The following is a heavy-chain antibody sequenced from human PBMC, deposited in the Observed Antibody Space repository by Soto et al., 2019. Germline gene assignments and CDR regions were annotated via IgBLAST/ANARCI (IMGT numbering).Heavy chain of an antibody. V-gene: IGHV1-18*04. D-gene: IGHD1-26*01. Sequence: ASVKVSCKASGYTFLSYGISWLRQAPGQGLEWMGWISAYSGKTDYAQRLQDRVTLTRDTSTNTAYMELRSLRSDDTAVYYCARNPSGSSFDSWGQGTLVTVSS. CDR2: ISAYSGKT. J-gene: IGHJ4*02. CDR1: GYTFLSYG. CDR3: ARNPSGSSFDS.